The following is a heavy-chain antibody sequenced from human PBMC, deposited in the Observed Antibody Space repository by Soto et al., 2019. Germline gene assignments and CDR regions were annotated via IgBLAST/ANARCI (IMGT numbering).Heavy chain of an antibody. CDR3: ASVETQRYYYGMDV. J-gene: IGHJ6*02. CDR1: GGTFSSYA. Sequence: QVQLVQSGAEVKKPGSSVKVSCKASGGTFSSYAISWVRQAPGQGLEWMGGIIPIFGTEDYAQKFQGRGTITADESTSTAYMELSSLRSEDTAVYYCASVETQRYYYGMDVWGQGTTVTVSS. V-gene: IGHV1-69*12. D-gene: IGHD2-15*01. CDR2: IIPIFGTE.